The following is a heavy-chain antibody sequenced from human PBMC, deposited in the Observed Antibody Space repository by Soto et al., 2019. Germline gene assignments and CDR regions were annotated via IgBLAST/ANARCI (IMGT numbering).Heavy chain of an antibody. J-gene: IGHJ4*02. CDR3: ARRSSGWYYFDY. D-gene: IGHD6-19*01. CDR1: GGSISSSY. V-gene: IGHV4-59*08. CDR2: IFYSGST. Sequence: QVQLQESGPGLVKPSETLSLTCTVSGGSISSSYWSWIRQPPGKGLEWIGYIFYSGSTNYNPSLKRRVTISVDTSKNQFSLKLSSVTAADTAVYYCARRSSGWYYFDYWGQGTLVTVSS.